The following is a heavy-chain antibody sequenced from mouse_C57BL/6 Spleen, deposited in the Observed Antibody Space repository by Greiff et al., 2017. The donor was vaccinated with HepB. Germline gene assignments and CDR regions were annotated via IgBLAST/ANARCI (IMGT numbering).Heavy chain of an antibody. J-gene: IGHJ2*01. CDR2: INPSSGYT. CDR3: ERKDGSYYFDY. Sequence: VQLQQSGAELARPGASVKMSCKASGYTFTSYTMHWVNQRPGQGLEWIGYINPSSGYTKYNQKFKDKATLTADKSSSTAYMQLSSLTSEDSAVYYCERKDGSYYFDYWGQGTTLTVSS. D-gene: IGHD1-1*01. CDR1: GYTFTSYT. V-gene: IGHV1-4*01.